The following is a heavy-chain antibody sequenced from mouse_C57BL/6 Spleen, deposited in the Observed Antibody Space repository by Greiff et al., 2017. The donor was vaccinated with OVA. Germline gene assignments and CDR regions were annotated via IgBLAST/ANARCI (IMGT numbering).Heavy chain of an antibody. Sequence: QVQLKQPGAELVKPGASVKMSCKASGYTFTSYWITWVKQRPGQGLEWIGDIYPGSGSTNYNEKFKSKATLTVDTSSSTAYMQLSSLTSEDSAVYYCARSDTTVVATRGYFDVWGTGTTVTVSS. CDR3: ARSDTTVVATRGYFDV. J-gene: IGHJ1*03. V-gene: IGHV1-55*01. CDR2: IYPGSGST. CDR1: GYTFTSYW. D-gene: IGHD1-1*01.